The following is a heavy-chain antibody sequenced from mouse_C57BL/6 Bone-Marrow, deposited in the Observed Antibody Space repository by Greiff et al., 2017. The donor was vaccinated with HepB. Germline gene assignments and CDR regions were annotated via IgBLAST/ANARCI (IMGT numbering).Heavy chain of an antibody. J-gene: IGHJ3*01. CDR2: ISDGGSYT. CDR1: GFTFSSYA. Sequence: EVKLMESGGGLVKPGGSLKLSCAASGFTFSSYAMSWVRQTPEKRLEWVATISDGGSYTYYPDNVKGRFTISRDNAKNNLYLQMSHLKSEDTAMYYCAREGSYFVYWGQGTLVTVSA. V-gene: IGHV5-4*01. CDR3: AREGSYFVY. D-gene: IGHD1-1*02.